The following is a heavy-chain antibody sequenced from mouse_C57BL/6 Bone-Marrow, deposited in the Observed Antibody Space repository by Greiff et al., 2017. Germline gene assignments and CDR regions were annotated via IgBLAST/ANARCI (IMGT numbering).Heavy chain of an antibody. D-gene: IGHD1-1*01. J-gene: IGHJ3*01. V-gene: IGHV5-17*01. CDR1: GFTFSDYG. Sequence: EVKVVESGGGLVKPGGSLKLSCAASGFTFSDYGMHWVRQAPEKGLEWVAYISSGSSTIYYADTVKGRFTISRDNAKNTLFLQMTSLRSEDTAMYYCARPDYYGSSYGGPWFAYWGQGTLVTVSA. CDR3: ARPDYYGSSYGGPWFAY. CDR2: ISSGSSTI.